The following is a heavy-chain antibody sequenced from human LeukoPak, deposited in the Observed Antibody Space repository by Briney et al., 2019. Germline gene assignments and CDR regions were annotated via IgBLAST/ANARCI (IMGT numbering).Heavy chain of an antibody. CDR1: GYTFTSYG. V-gene: IGHV1-18*01. CDR3: ARGRGWPQDYYYYGMDV. CDR2: ISAYNGNT. Sequence: GASVKVSCKASGYTFTSYGMSWVRQAPGQGLEWMGWISAYNGNTNYAQKFQGRVTMTRNTSISTAYMELSSLRSEDTAVYYCARGRGWPQDYYYYGMDVWGQRTTVTVSS. D-gene: IGHD6-19*01. J-gene: IGHJ6*02.